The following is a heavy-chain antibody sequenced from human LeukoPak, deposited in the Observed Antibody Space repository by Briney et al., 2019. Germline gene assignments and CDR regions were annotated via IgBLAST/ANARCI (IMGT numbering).Heavy chain of an antibody. CDR3: AKRRAVPDPQRGLDY. CDR1: GFTFSAYV. V-gene: IGHV3-23*01. D-gene: IGHD6-19*01. CDR2: ISDSGGYT. J-gene: IGHJ4*02. Sequence: GGSLRLSCAASGFTFSAYVMHWVRQAPGKGLQWVAVISDSGGYTQYADPVKGRFTISRDNSKNTLYLQMNSLRAEDTAVYYCAKRRAVPDPQRGLDYWGQGTLVTVSS.